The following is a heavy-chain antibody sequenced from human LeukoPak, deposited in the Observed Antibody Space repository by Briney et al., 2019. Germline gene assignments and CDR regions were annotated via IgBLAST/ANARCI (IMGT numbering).Heavy chain of an antibody. Sequence: GGSLRLSCVASGLPIGDFAMHWVRQAPGKGLEWVSLISGDGVSTFYADSVKGRFSISRDNSKNSLSLEMNSLRTEDTAMYYCAREAGKFDYWGQGTLVAVSS. CDR2: ISGDGVST. V-gene: IGHV3-43*02. J-gene: IGHJ4*02. CDR1: GLPIGDFA. D-gene: IGHD6-13*01. CDR3: AREAGKFDY.